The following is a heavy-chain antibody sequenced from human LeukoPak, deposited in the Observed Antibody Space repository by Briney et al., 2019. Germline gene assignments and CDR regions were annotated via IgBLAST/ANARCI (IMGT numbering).Heavy chain of an antibody. D-gene: IGHD3-10*01. CDR1: GGSFSGYY. J-gene: IGHJ6*03. CDR3: ARGSRITMVRGVRNYYYYMDV. V-gene: IGHV4-34*01. CDR2: IYHSGST. Sequence: PSETLSLTCAVYGGSFSGYYWSWIRQPPGKGLEWIGEIYHSGSTNYNPSLKSRVTISVDTSKNQFSLKLSSVTAADTAVYYCARGSRITMVRGVRNYYYYMDVWGKGTTVTVSS.